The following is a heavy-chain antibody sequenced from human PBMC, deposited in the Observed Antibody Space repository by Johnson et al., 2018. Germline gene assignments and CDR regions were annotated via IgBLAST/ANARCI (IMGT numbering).Heavy chain of an antibody. CDR2: IKTKTDGGTT. V-gene: IGHV3-15*01. CDR3: TTVSMTTFGPL. Sequence: VQLVESGGGLVKPGGSLRLSCAASGFTFSNAWMNWVRQAPGKGLEWVGLIKTKTDGGTTDYVEPVKGRFSISRDDSKNTVYLQLNSLKTEDTAVYYCTTVSMTTFGPLWGQGTMVTVS. CDR1: GFTFSNAW. J-gene: IGHJ3*01. D-gene: IGHD3-16*01.